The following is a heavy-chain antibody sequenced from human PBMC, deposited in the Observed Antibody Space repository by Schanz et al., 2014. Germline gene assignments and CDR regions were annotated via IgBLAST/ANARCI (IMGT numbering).Heavy chain of an antibody. D-gene: IGHD6-19*01. CDR1: GFTFSDYW. V-gene: IGHV3-11*05. CDR3: AASSGWHPSTDY. Sequence: VQLVESGGGLVQPGGSLRLSCTASGFTFSDYWMSWVRQAPGKGLEWLSYISDSGTYTNYADSVKGRFTISRDNAKSSLYLQMNSLRVEDTAVYYCAASSGWHPSTDYCGQGTLVTVSS. CDR2: ISDSGTYT. J-gene: IGHJ4*02.